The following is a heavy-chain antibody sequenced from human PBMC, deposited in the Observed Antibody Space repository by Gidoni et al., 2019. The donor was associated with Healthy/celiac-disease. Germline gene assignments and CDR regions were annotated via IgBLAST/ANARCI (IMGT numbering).Heavy chain of an antibody. V-gene: IGHV3-30*04. CDR3: ARTGGDHDY. CDR1: GFTFSSYA. Sequence: QVQLVESGGGVVQPGRSLRLSCAAPGFTFSSYAMHWVRQAQGKGLEWVAVISYDGSNKYYADSVKGRFTISRDNSKNTLYLQMNSLRAEDTAVYYCARTGGDHDYWGQGTLVTVSS. CDR2: ISYDGSNK. D-gene: IGHD2-21*01. J-gene: IGHJ4*02.